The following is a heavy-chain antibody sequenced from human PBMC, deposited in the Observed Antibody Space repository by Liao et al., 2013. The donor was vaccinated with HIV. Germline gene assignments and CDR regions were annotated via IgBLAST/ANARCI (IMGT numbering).Heavy chain of an antibody. D-gene: IGHD3-9*01. J-gene: IGHJ5*02. CDR2: IYTSGST. CDR1: GGSISSGSYY. CDR3: ARLRYSGNWFDP. Sequence: QLQLQESGPGLVRPSDTLSLTCTVSGGSISSGSYYWSWIRQPAGKGLEWIGRIYTSGSTNYNPSLKSRVTISVDTSKNQFSLKLSSVTAADTAVYYCARLRYSGNWFDPWGQGTLVTVSS. V-gene: IGHV4-61*02.